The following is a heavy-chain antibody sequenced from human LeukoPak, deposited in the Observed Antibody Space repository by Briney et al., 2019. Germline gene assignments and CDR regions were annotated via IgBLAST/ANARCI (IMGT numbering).Heavy chain of an antibody. CDR3: ASGGFLLPFDC. D-gene: IGHD3-16*01. V-gene: IGHV1-69*05. J-gene: IGHJ4*02. CDR2: IIPIFGTA. Sequence: SVKVSCKASGGTFSSYAISWVRQAPGQGLEWMGGIIPIFGTANYAQKLQGRVTMTTDTSTSTAYMELRSLRSDDTAVYYCASGGFLLPFDCWGQGTLVTVSS. CDR1: GGTFSSYA.